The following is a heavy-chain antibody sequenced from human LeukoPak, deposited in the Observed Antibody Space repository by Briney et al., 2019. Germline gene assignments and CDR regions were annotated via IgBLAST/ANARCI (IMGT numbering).Heavy chain of an antibody. CDR3: ARDQGLIPPWSFGEYLENY. CDR1: GYTFTSYG. J-gene: IGHJ4*02. CDR2: SSAYNGNT. V-gene: IGHV1-18*01. D-gene: IGHD3-10*01. Sequence: ASVKVSCKASGYTFTSYGISWVRQAPGQGLEWMGWSSAYNGNTNYAQKLQGRVTMTTDTSSSTAYMELRSLRSDDTAVYYCARDQGLIPPWSFGEYLENYWGQGTLVTVSS.